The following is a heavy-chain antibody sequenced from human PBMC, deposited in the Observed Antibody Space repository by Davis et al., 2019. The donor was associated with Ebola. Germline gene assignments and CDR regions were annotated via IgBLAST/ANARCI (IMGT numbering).Heavy chain of an antibody. CDR1: GESFSGYY. CDR3: ARVFRGIDWFDP. CDR2: IYYSGST. D-gene: IGHD3-10*01. V-gene: IGHV4-31*11. Sequence: PSETLSLTCAVYGESFSGYYWSWIRQHPGKGLEWIGYIYYSGSTYYNPSLKSRVAISVDTSKNQFSLKLSSVTAADTAVYYCARVFRGIDWFDPWGQGTLVTVSS. J-gene: IGHJ5*02.